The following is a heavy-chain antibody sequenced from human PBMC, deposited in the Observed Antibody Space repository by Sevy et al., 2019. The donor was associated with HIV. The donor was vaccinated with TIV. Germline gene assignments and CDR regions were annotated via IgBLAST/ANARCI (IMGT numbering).Heavy chain of an antibody. J-gene: IGHJ4*02. CDR2: LYLGGST. V-gene: IGHV3-53*01. Sequence: GGSLRLSCAASGLIVSSNFMSWVRHAPGKGLEWVSVLYLGGSTYYADSVKGRFTISRDDSKNTLYLQMNSLRAEDTAVYFCARGKHISDYYGSFDYWGQGTLVTVSS. CDR1: GLIVSSNF. CDR3: ARGKHISDYYGSFDY. D-gene: IGHD3-3*01.